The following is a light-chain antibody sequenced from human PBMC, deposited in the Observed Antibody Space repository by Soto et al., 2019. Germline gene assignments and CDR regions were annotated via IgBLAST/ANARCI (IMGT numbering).Light chain of an antibody. V-gene: IGLV2-14*03. CDR2: NVG. Sequence: QSVLTQPTSVSGSPGQSITISCTGTSRDVGGYNYVSWYQHHPGKAPKLMICNVGDRPSGVSNRFSGSKSGNTASLTISGLQAEDAADYYCSSYTTSSTPWVFGTGTKVTVL. CDR3: SSYTTSSTPWV. CDR1: SRDVGGYNY. J-gene: IGLJ1*01.